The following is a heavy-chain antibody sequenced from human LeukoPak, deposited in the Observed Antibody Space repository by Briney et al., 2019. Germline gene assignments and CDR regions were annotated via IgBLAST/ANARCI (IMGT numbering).Heavy chain of an antibody. D-gene: IGHD3-3*01. CDR2: INPSGGST. J-gene: IGHJ4*02. CDR1: GYTFTSYY. V-gene: IGHV1-46*03. CDR3: ARAGHYDFWSGYYIDY. Sequence: ASVKASCKASGYTFTSYYMHWVRQAPGQGLEWMGIINPSGGSTSYAQKFQGRVTMTRDTSTSTVYMELSSLRSEDTAVYYCARAGHYDFWSGYYIDYWGQGTLVTVSS.